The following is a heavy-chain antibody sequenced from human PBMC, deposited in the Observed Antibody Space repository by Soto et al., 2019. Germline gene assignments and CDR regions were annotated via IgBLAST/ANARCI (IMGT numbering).Heavy chain of an antibody. D-gene: IGHD6-6*01. CDR3: ASGGYSAGGRARSSSQFGGSHYYYYYGMDV. CDR2: INPNSGGT. J-gene: IGHJ6*02. CDR1: GYTFTGYY. V-gene: IGHV1-2*04. Sequence: ASVKVSCKASGYTFTGYYMHWVRQAPGQGLEWMGWINPNSGGTNYAQKFQGWVTMTRETSISTAYMELSRLRSDDTAVYYCASGGYSAGGRARSSSQFGGSHYYYYYGMDVWGQGTTVTVSS.